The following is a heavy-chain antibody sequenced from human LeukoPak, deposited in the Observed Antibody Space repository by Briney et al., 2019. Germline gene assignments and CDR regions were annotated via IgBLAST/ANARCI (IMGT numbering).Heavy chain of an antibody. CDR2: MNPNSGNT. V-gene: IGHV1-8*01. J-gene: IGHJ3*02. Sequence: GASVKVSCKASGYTFTSYDINWVRQATGQGLEWMGWMNPNSGNTGYAQKFQGRVTMTRNTSISTAYMELSGLRSEDTAVYYCAILVGATPSRQAFDIWGQGTMVTVSS. CDR3: AILVGATPSRQAFDI. CDR1: GYTFTSYD. D-gene: IGHD1-26*01.